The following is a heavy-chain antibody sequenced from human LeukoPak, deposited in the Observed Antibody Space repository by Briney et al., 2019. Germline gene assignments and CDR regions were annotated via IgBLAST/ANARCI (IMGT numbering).Heavy chain of an antibody. CDR1: GYIFTSYG. J-gene: IGHJ5*02. V-gene: IGHV1-18*04. D-gene: IGHD2-2*01. CDR3: ARVGVVVPAAWFDP. Sequence: GASVKVSCKVSGYIFTSYGISWVRQAPGQGLEWMGWISANNGNTKYAQNLQGRVTMTTDTSTSTAYMELRSLRSDDTAVYYCARVGVVVPAAWFDPWGQGTLVTVSS. CDR2: ISANNGNT.